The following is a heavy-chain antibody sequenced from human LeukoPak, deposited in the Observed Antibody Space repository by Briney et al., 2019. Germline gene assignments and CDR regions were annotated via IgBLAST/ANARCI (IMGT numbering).Heavy chain of an antibody. CDR2: ISGSGGVT. J-gene: IGHJ4*02. CDR3: ARGLWFGELPHYYFDY. Sequence: GGSLRLSCAASGFTFSSYWMNWVRQAPGKGLEWISGISGSGGVTYYADSVKGRFTISRDNSKNTLYLQMNSLRAEDTAVYYCARGLWFGELPHYYFDYWGQGTLVTVSS. V-gene: IGHV3-23*01. CDR1: GFTFSSYW. D-gene: IGHD3-10*01.